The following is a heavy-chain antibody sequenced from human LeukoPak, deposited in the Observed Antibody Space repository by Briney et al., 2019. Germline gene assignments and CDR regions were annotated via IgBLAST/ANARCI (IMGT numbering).Heavy chain of an antibody. Sequence: GGSLRLSCAASGFAFDDYGMSWVPQAPGKGLKGVSGINWNGGSTGYADSVKGRFTISTENAKNYLYLQMNSPRAENTALYYCARGRFDITGNYRPGAFDIWGEGTMVTVSS. CDR1: GFAFDDYG. D-gene: IGHD3-22*01. J-gene: IGHJ3*02. V-gene: IGHV3-20*04. CDR2: INWNGGST. CDR3: ARGRFDITGNYRPGAFDI.